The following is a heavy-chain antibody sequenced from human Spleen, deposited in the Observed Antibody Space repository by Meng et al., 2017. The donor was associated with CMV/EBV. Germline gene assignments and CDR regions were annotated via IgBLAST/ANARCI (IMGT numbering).Heavy chain of an antibody. CDR1: GYTFTAHY. V-gene: IGHV1-2*02. CDR3: ARERWNYGMDV. D-gene: IGHD1-1*01. Sequence: ASVKVSCKASGYTFTAHYFHWVRQAPGQGLEWMGWIHPHRGDTNYAQQFQGRVTMTRDTSISTAYMELSRLRSDDTAVYYCARERWNYGMDVWGQGTPVTVSS. CDR2: IHPHRGDT. J-gene: IGHJ6*02.